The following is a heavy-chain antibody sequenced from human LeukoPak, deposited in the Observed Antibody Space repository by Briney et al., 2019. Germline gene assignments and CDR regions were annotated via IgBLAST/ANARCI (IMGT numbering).Heavy chain of an antibody. Sequence: SETLSLTCTVSGGSISSSSYYSGWIRQPPGKGLEWLGSIYYSGSTYSNPSLKSRAPISVDTSKNQFSLKLSSVTAADTAVYYCARVAVAAHNSDRDYWGQGTLVTVSS. CDR3: ARVAVAAHNSDRDY. V-gene: IGHV4-39*01. J-gene: IGHJ4*02. CDR1: GGSISSSSYY. CDR2: IYYSGST. D-gene: IGHD6-19*01.